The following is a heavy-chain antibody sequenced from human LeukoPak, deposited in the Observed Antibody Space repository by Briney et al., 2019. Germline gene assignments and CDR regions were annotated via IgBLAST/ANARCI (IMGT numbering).Heavy chain of an antibody. CDR2: IIPILDKT. J-gene: IGHJ4*02. V-gene: IGHV1-69*04. CDR3: ARDLDRGVIIVDY. Sequence: SVKVSCKVSGGSLSNYAISWMRQAPGQGLEWMGRIIPILDKTSNAQKFQGRVTFTADMSTNTAFLHLSSLRSEDTAVYYCARDLDRGVIIVDYWGQGTLVTVSS. CDR1: GGSLSNYA. D-gene: IGHD3-10*01.